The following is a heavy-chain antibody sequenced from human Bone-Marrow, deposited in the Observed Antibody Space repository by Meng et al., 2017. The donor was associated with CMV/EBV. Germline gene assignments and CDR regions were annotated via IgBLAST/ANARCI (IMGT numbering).Heavy chain of an antibody. Sequence: GSLRLSCTVSGGSISSYYWSWIRQPPGKGLEWIGYIYYSGSTNYNPSLKSRVTISVDTSKNQFSLKLSSVTAADTAVYYCARGGVVVVPAATNWFDPWGQGTRVTGSS. J-gene: IGHJ5*02. CDR1: GGSISSYY. CDR2: IYYSGST. CDR3: ARGGVVVVPAATNWFDP. V-gene: IGHV4-59*01. D-gene: IGHD2-2*01.